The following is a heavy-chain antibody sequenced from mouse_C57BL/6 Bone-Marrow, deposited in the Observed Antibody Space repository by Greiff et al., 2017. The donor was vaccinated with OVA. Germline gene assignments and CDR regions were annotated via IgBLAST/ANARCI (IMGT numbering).Heavy chain of an antibody. CDR1: GYTFTDYN. CDR2: INPNYGTT. V-gene: IGHV1-39*01. CDR3: ARPRGNYDAMDY. J-gene: IGHJ4*01. Sequence: VQLQQSGPELVKPGASVKIPCKASGYTFTDYNMDWVKQSHGKSLEWIGDINPNYGTTSYNQKFKGKATLTVDQSSSTAYMQLNSLTSEDSAVYYCARPRGNYDAMDYWGQGTSVTVSS. D-gene: IGHD2-1*01.